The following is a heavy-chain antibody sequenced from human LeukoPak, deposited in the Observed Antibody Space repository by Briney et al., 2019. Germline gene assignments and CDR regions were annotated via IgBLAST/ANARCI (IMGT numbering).Heavy chain of an antibody. CDR1: GLTFSIHW. D-gene: IGHD3-16*01. CDR3: AKDEAWGRYKD. Sequence: GGSLRLSCAASGLTFSIHWMNWVRQAPGKGLECVANINQDGSDKYYVDSVKGRFTISRDNTKNSLYLQMNSLRGEDTAVYYCAKDEAWGRYKDWGQGTLVTVSS. J-gene: IGHJ1*01. V-gene: IGHV3-7*03. CDR2: INQDGSDK.